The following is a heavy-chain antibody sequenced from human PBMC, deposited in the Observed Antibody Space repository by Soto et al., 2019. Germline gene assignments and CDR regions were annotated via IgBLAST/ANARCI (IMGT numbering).Heavy chain of an antibody. V-gene: IGHV3-23*01. CDR3: ASPLNSGSYKGLYYYGMDV. Sequence: GGSLRLSCAASGFTFSSYAMSWVRQAPGKGLEWVSAISGSGGSTYYADSVKGRFTISRDNSKNTLYLQMNSLRAEDTAVYYCASPLNSGSYKGLYYYGMDVWGQGTTVTVSS. CDR1: GFTFSSYA. J-gene: IGHJ6*02. CDR2: ISGSGGST. D-gene: IGHD1-26*01.